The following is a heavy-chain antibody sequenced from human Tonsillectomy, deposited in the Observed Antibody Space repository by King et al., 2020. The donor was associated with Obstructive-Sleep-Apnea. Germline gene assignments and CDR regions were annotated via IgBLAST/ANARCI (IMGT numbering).Heavy chain of an antibody. CDR2: IYPDDSDT. D-gene: IGHD4-17*01. CDR3: ARSSGDYVGDAFDI. Sequence: QLVQSGAEVKKPGESLKISCKGSGYSFTNYWIGWVRQMPGKGLEWMGIIYPDDSDTRYNPSFQGQVTISVDKSISTAYLHWRSLKASDTAMYYCARSSGDYVGDAFDIWGQGTMVSVSS. V-gene: IGHV5-51*01. CDR1: GYSFTNYW. J-gene: IGHJ3*02.